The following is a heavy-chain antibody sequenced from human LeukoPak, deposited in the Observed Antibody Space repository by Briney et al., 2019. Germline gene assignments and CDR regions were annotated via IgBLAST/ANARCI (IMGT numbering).Heavy chain of an antibody. J-gene: IGHJ6*02. D-gene: IGHD3-10*01. CDR1: GGTFSSYA. V-gene: IGHV1-69*13. CDR2: IIPIFGTA. CDR3: ARDPGSLYGMDV. Sequence: SVKVSCKASGGTFSSYAISWVRQAPGQGLEWMGGIIPIFGTANYALKFQGRVTITADESTSTAYMELSSLRSEDTAVYYCARDPGSLYGMDVWGQGTTVTVSS.